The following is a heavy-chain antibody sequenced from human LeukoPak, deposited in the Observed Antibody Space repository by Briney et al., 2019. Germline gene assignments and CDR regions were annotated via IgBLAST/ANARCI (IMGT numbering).Heavy chain of an antibody. CDR3: ARDHGLKRDLAAAGTVPNGPGGARYYYGMDV. J-gene: IGHJ6*02. V-gene: IGHV4-59*01. CDR2: IYYSGST. Sequence: SETLSLTCTVSGGSISSYYWSWIRQPPGKGLEWIGYIYYSGSTNYNPSLKSRVTISVDTSKNQFSLKLSSVTAADTAVYYRARDHGLKRDLAAAGTVPNGPGGARYYYGMDVWGQGTTVTVSS. CDR1: GGSISSYY. D-gene: IGHD6-13*01.